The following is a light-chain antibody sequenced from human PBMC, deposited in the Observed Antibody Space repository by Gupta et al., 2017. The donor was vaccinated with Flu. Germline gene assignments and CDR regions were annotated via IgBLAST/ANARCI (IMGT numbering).Light chain of an antibody. J-gene: IGKJ3*01. Sequence: VSLGERATINCKSSQSISRDSNTRNYLAWYQHKPGQPPKLLIYWASLRESGVPDRFNGGGSGTDFTLTSSSLQAEDVAVYYWQQDYSIHTFGHGTKVEIK. CDR1: QSISRDSNTRNY. CDR3: QQDYSIHT. V-gene: IGKV4-1*01. CDR2: WAS.